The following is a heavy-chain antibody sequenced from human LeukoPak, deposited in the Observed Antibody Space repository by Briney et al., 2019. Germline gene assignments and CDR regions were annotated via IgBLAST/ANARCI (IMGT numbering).Heavy chain of an antibody. Sequence: SETLSLTCTVSGGSISSSSYYWGWIRQPPGKGLEWIGSIYYSGSTYYNPSLKSRVTISVDTSKNQFSLKLSSVTAADTAVYYCARARIAAATRRFDYWGQGTLVTVSS. CDR1: GGSISSSSYY. V-gene: IGHV4-39*07. D-gene: IGHD6-25*01. J-gene: IGHJ4*02. CDR3: ARARIAAATRRFDY. CDR2: IYYSGST.